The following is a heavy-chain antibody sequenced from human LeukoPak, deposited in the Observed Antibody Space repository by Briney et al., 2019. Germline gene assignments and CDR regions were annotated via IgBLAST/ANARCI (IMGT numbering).Heavy chain of an antibody. CDR3: ARGADIVVVPAATTDYYYYMDV. J-gene: IGHJ6*03. D-gene: IGHD2-2*01. Sequence: ASVKVSCKASGYTFTSYDINWVRQATGQGLEWMGWMNPNSGNTGYAQKFQGRVTITRNTSISTAYMELSSLRSEDTAVYYCARGADIVVVPAATTDYYYYMDVWGKGTTVTVSS. CDR2: MNPNSGNT. V-gene: IGHV1-8*03. CDR1: GYTFTSYD.